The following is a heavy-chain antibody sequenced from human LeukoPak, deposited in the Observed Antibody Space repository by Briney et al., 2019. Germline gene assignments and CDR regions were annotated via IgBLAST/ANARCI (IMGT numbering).Heavy chain of an antibody. CDR1: GGSISSGDYY. D-gene: IGHD5-12*01. V-gene: IGHV4-30-4*01. CDR3: ARAHGVATIFY. Sequence: SETPSLTCTVSGGSISSGDYYWSWIRQPPGTGLEWIGYIYYSGSTYYNPSLKSRVTISVDTSKNQFSLKLSSVTAADTAVYYCARAHGVATIFYWGQGTLVTVSS. J-gene: IGHJ4*02. CDR2: IYYSGST.